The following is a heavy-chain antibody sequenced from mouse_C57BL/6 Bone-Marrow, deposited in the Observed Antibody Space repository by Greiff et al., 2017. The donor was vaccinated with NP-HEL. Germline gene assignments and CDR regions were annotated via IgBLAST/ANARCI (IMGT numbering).Heavy chain of an antibody. J-gene: IGHJ4*01. CDR1: GFTFNTYA. V-gene: IGHV10-3*01. D-gene: IGHD1-1*01. CDR2: IRSKSSNYAT. CDR3: VREELYCYGSSYGYAMDY. Sequence: VQLKESGGGLVQPKGSLKLSCAASGFTFNTYAMHWVRQAPGKGLEWVARIRSKSSNYATYYADSVKDRFTISRDDSQSMLYLQMNNLKTEDTAMYYCVREELYCYGSSYGYAMDYWGQGTSVTVSS.